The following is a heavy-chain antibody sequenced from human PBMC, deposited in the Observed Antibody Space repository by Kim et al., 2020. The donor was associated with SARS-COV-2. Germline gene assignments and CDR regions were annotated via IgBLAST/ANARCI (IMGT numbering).Heavy chain of an antibody. CDR2: IYPGDSDT. J-gene: IGHJ6*02. D-gene: IGHD2-15*01. Sequence: GESLKISCKGSGYSFTSYWIGWVRQMPGKGLEWMGIIYPGDSDTRYSPSFQGQVTISADKSISTAYLQWSSLKASDTAMYYCARVVAANGSYYYYYYGMDVWGQGITVTVSS. CDR1: GYSFTSYW. V-gene: IGHV5-51*01. CDR3: ARVVAANGSYYYYYYGMDV.